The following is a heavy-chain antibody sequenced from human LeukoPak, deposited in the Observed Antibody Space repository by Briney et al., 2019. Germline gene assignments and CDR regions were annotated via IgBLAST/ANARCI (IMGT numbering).Heavy chain of an antibody. Sequence: TGGSLRLSCSASGFTFSTYSMSWVRQAPGKGLEWISHIRSRTSTIYYADSVKGRFTISRDDAEDSLYLQMNSLRAEDTAVYFCARVSFTNHFDYWGQGTLVTVSS. CDR3: ARVSFTNHFDY. D-gene: IGHD2-8*01. V-gene: IGHV3-48*01. CDR2: IRSRTSTI. J-gene: IGHJ4*02. CDR1: GFTFSTYS.